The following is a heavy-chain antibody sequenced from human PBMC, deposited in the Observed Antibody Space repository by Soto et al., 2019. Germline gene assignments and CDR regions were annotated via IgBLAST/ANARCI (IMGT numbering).Heavy chain of an antibody. V-gene: IGHV4-30-4*01. CDR3: ARLGVAAATASDI. J-gene: IGHJ3*02. CDR1: GGSISSGDYY. CDR2: IYYSGST. Sequence: QVQLQESGPGLVKPSQTLSLTCTVSGGSISSGDYYWNWIRQPPGKGLEWIGYIYYSGSTYYNPSLKSRVNISVDTSKNQFSVKLSSVTAADTAVYYCARLGVAAATASDIWGQGTMVTVSS. D-gene: IGHD2-15*01.